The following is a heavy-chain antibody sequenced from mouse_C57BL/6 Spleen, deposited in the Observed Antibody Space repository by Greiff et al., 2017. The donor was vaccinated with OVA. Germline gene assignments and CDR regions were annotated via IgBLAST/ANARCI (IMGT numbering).Heavy chain of an antibody. V-gene: IGHV3-1*01. J-gene: IGHJ3*01. CDR1: GYSITSGYD. CDR2: ISYSGST. CDR3: ARDGNWDLFAY. D-gene: IGHD4-1*01. Sequence: EVQLQESGPGMVKPSQSLSLTCTVTGYSITSGYDWHWIRHFPGNNLEWMGYISYSGSTNYNPSLKSRISITHDTSKNHFFLKLNSVTTEDTATYYCARDGNWDLFAYWGQGTLVTVSA.